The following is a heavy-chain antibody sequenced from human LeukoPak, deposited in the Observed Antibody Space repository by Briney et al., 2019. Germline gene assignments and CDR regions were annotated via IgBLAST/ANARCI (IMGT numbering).Heavy chain of an antibody. V-gene: IGHV3-13*01. CDR1: GFTFSSYD. CDR2: IGTAGDT. Sequence: GGSLRLSCAASGFTFSSYDMHWVRQAPGKGLEWVSAIGTAGDTYYPGSVKGRFTISRENAKNSLYLQMNSLRAGDTAVYYCARGGRGSSPPFFDYWGQGTLVTVSS. J-gene: IGHJ4*02. CDR3: ARGGRGSSPPFFDY. D-gene: IGHD6-6*01.